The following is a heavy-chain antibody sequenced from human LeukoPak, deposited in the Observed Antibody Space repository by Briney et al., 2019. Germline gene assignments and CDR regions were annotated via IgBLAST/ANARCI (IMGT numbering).Heavy chain of an antibody. J-gene: IGHJ4*02. CDR3: ARLLIYCSSTSCHFDY. V-gene: IGHV4-39*01. CDR2: IYYSGIT. D-gene: IGHD2-2*01. CDR1: GGSISRSSYY. Sequence: TPSETLSLTCTVSGGSISRSSYYWGWIRQPPGKGLEWIATIYYSGITYYNPSLKSRVTISVETSNNQFSLKLSSVTAADTAMYYCARLLIYCSSTSCHFDYWGQGTLVTVSS.